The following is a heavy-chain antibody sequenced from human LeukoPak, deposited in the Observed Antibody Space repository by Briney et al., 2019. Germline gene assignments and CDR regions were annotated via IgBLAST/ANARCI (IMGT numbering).Heavy chain of an antibody. CDR1: GFNFNNYA. D-gene: IGHD3-9*01. V-gene: IGHV3-64*01. CDR2: ISSNGGTT. CDR3: ARGSDYDIFTGYVH. Sequence: GGSLRLSCAASGFNFNNYAMHWVRQAPWKGLEFVSAISSNGGTTYYANSVKGSFTISRDKSKNTLFLQMGSLRPEDMAVYDCARGSDYDIFTGYVHWGQGALVTVSS. J-gene: IGHJ4*02.